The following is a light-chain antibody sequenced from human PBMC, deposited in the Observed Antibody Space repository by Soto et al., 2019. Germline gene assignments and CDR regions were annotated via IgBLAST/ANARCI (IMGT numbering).Light chain of an antibody. V-gene: IGLV2-8*01. CDR1: SSDVGGYNY. J-gene: IGLJ1*01. Sequence: QSVRTQPPSASGSPGQSVTISCTGTSSDVGGYNYVSWYQQHPGKAPKLMIYKVSKRPSGVPDRFSGSKSGNTASLTVSGLQAEDEAAYYCSSYAGSVYVFGTGTEVTDL. CDR2: KVS. CDR3: SSYAGSVYV.